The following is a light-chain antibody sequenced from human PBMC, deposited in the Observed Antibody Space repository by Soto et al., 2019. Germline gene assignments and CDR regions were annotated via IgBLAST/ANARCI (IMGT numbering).Light chain of an antibody. CDR2: ADS. V-gene: IGKV1-12*01. J-gene: IGKJ4*01. Sequence: DIQMTQSPSSVSASVGDRVTITCRASQGISSWLVWYQQRPGKAPKFLMNADSRLQSGVPSRFSVSGSGTDFTLTINTLXXXXXXXYFCQQANSFPLTFGGGTKVEI. CDR1: QGISSW. CDR3: QQANSFPLT.